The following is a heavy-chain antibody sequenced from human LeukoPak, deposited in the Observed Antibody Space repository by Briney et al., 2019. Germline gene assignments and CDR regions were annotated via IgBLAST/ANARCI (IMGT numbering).Heavy chain of an antibody. V-gene: IGHV1-69*13. CDR3: ARDPTDYYGMDV. CDR2: IIPIFGTA. CDR1: GYSFTAYQ. Sequence: SVKVSCKASGYSFTAYQMHWVRQAPGQGLEWMGGIIPIFGTANYAQKFQGRVTITADESTSTAYMELSSLRSEDTAVYYCARDPTDYYGMDVWGQGTTVTVSS. J-gene: IGHJ6*02.